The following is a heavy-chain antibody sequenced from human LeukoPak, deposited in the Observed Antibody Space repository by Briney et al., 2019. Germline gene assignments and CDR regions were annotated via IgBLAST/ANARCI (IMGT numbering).Heavy chain of an antibody. Sequence: AAVKVSCKASGYTFTSYYMHWVRQAPGQGLEWMGIINPSGGSTSYAQKFQGRVTMTRDTSTSTVYMELSSLRSEDTAVYYCARELRDSGYDLGHYYYYYGMDVWGKGTTVTVSS. CDR2: INPSGGST. D-gene: IGHD5-12*01. CDR3: ARELRDSGYDLGHYYYYYGMDV. V-gene: IGHV1-46*01. CDR1: GYTFTSYY. J-gene: IGHJ6*04.